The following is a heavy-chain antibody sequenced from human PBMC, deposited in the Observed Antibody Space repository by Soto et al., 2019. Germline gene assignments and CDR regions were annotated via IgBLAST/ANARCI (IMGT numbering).Heavy chain of an antibody. CDR2: INQDGSEK. CDR3: ARESSSIDY. Sequence: GALRLSCAASGFTFSSYWMDWVRQAPGKGLEWVANINQDGSEKNYIDSVKGRFTISRDNAKNSLFLQMSSLTAEDSALYYCARESSSIDYWGQGTLVTVSS. V-gene: IGHV3-7*01. CDR1: GFTFSSYW. J-gene: IGHJ4*02. D-gene: IGHD6-6*01.